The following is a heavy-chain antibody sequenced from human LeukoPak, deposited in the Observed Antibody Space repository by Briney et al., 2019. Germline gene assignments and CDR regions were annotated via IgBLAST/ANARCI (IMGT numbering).Heavy chain of an antibody. D-gene: IGHD3-16*02. V-gene: IGHV3-7*01. J-gene: IGHJ4*02. CDR3: ARGGVYYDYVWGSYRSNYFDY. Sequence: GGSLRLSCAASGFTFSSYWMRWGRQAPGKGLEWVANIKQDGSEKYYVDSVKGRFTISRDNAKNSLYLQMNSLRAEDTAVYYCARGGVYYDYVWGSYRSNYFDYWGQGTLVTVSS. CDR1: GFTFSSYW. CDR2: IKQDGSEK.